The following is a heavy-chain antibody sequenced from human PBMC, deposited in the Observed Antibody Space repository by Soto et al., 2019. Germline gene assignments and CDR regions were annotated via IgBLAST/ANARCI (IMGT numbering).Heavy chain of an antibody. CDR2: IYYSGST. CDR3: ARSPDSSGYFHYYYGMDV. Sequence: SHTPSLTCTVSGGSISSSSYYLGWIRQPPGKGLEWIGSIYYSGSTYYNPSLKSRVTISVDTSKNQFSLKLSSVTAADTAVYYCARSPDSSGYFHYYYGMDVWGQGTTVTVSS. CDR1: GGSISSSSYY. J-gene: IGHJ6*02. D-gene: IGHD3-22*01. V-gene: IGHV4-39*01.